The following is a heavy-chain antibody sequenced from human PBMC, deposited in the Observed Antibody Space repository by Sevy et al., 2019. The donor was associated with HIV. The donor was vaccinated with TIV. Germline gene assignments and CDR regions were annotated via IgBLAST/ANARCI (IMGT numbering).Heavy chain of an antibody. CDR3: AGENAWGRGYS. CDR1: GGSITSLY. CDR2: IYYNGHI. Sequence: SETLSLTCTVSGGSITSLYWNWIRQPPGKGLEWIANIYYNGHINYNPSLKSRVTLSLDTSNNQFSLVLSAVTAADTAMYYCAGENAWGRGYSWGQGTLVTVSS. D-gene: IGHD1-26*01. V-gene: IGHV4-59*08. J-gene: IGHJ4*02.